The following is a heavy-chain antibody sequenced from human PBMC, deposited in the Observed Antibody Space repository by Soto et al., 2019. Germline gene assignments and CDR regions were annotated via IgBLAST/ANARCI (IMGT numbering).Heavy chain of an antibody. CDR2: LSFDGITK. V-gene: IGHV3-30*18. CDR3: AKDGAWELLPAYGMDV. Sequence: PGGSLRLSCAASGFSFSSFGMHWVLQAPGKGLEWVAGLSFDGITKHYADSVKGRFTISRDNSKNTMYLQMNSLRPEDTSIYYCAKDGAWELLPAYGMDVWGPGTTVT. D-gene: IGHD1-26*01. J-gene: IGHJ6*01. CDR1: GFSFSSFG.